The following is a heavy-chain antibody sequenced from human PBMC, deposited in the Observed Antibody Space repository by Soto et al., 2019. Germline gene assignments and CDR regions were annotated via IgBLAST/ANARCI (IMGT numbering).Heavy chain of an antibody. V-gene: IGHV4-39*01. D-gene: IGHD3-22*01. CDR3: AILGYYYDSSGYYPPNFDY. J-gene: IGHJ4*02. CDR2: IYYSGST. Sequence: QLQLQESGPGLVKPSETLSLTCTVSGGSISSSSYYWGWIRQPPGKGLEWIGSIYYSGSTYYNPSLKSRVTISVDTSKNQFSLKLSSVTAADTAVYYCAILGYYYDSSGYYPPNFDYWGQGALVTVSS. CDR1: GGSISSSSYY.